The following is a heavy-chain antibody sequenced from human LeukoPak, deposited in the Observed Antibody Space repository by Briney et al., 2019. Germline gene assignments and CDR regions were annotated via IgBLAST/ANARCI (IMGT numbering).Heavy chain of an antibody. D-gene: IGHD3-10*01. J-gene: IGHJ6*03. Sequence: PSETLSLTCTVSGGSISSYYWSWIRQPPGKGLEWIGYTHYSGSTDHNPSLKSRVSISLDTSKNQFSLKLTSVTAADTAVYYCARVGVRGSSRYMDVWGRGTTVTVSS. CDR3: ARVGVRGSSRYMDV. CDR2: THYSGST. V-gene: IGHV4-59*01. CDR1: GGSISSYY.